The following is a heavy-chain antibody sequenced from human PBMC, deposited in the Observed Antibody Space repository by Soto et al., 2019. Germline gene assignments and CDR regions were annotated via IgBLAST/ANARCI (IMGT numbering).Heavy chain of an antibody. V-gene: IGHV1-3*01. D-gene: IGHD3-10*01. Sequence: APVKVSCKSSGYTFTTYPIHWVRQAPGQSLEWMGWINPANGDTGYSQNFQGRVTITRDTSARTAYMELSSLRSEDTAVYYCARKDYYGSGIYYFDYWGQGTLVTVSS. J-gene: IGHJ4*02. CDR2: INPANGDT. CDR1: GYTFTTYP. CDR3: ARKDYYGSGIYYFDY.